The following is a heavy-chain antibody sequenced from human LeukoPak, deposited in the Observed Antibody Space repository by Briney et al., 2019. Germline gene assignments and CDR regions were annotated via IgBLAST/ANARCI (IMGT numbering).Heavy chain of an antibody. Sequence: ASVKVSCKASGYTFTGYDINWVRQATGHGLEWMGWMNPKSGNTGSAQKFQGRVTMTRNTSISTAYMKLSSLRSEDTAVYYGARGPPPHCSGGSCYSWGFVGYWGQGTQVAVSS. D-gene: IGHD2-15*01. J-gene: IGHJ4*02. CDR2: MNPKSGNT. CDR1: GYTFTGYD. V-gene: IGHV1-8*01. CDR3: ARGPPPHCSGGSCYSWGFVGY.